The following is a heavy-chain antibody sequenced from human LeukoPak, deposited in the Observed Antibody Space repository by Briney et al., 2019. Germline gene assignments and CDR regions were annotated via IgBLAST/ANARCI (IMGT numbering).Heavy chain of an antibody. CDR2: IYTSGST. Sequence: SETLSLTCTVSGGSISSGSYYWSWIRQPAGKGLEWIGRIYTSGSTSYNPSLKSRVTISVDTSKNQFSLKLSSVTAADTAVYYCAREEAHYDFWSGYYRGYYFDYWGQGTLVTVSS. CDR3: AREEAHYDFWSGYYRGYYFDY. V-gene: IGHV4-61*02. D-gene: IGHD3-3*01. J-gene: IGHJ4*02. CDR1: GGSISSGSYY.